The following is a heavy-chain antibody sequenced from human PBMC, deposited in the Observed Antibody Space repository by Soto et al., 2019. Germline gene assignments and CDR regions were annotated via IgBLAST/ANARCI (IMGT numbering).Heavy chain of an antibody. CDR2: ISAYNGNT. CDR3: ARDSVTAPLDY. CDR1: GYTFTSYG. J-gene: IGHJ4*02. Sequence: ASGKVSCKASGYTFTSYGISWVRQAPGQGIEWMGRISAYNGNTNYAQKQQGRVTMTTDTSTSTAYMELRSLRSDDTAVYYCARDSVTAPLDYWGQGTLVTVSS. D-gene: IGHD2-21*02. V-gene: IGHV1-18*01.